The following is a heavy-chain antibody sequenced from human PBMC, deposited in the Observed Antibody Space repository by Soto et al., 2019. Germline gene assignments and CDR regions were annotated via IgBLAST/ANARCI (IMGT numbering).Heavy chain of an antibody. J-gene: IGHJ3*02. D-gene: IGHD6-25*01. Sequence: SVKVSCKASGGTFSSYAISWVRQAPGQGLEWMGGIIPIFGTANYAQKFQGRVTITADESTSTAYMELSSLRSEDTAVYYCAREMALAATNPLDAFDIWGQGTMVTVSS. CDR1: GGTFSSYA. CDR3: AREMALAATNPLDAFDI. CDR2: IIPIFGTA. V-gene: IGHV1-69*13.